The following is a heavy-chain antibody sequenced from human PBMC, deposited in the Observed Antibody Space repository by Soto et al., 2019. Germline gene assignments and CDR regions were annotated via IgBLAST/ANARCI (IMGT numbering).Heavy chain of an antibody. J-gene: IGHJ6*02. CDR3: ARTDRDFYGLDV. CDR1: GFPFRNYD. Sequence: EVQLVESGGGLVQPGGSLRLSCEASGFPFRNYDMHWVRQGTGKGLEWVSGISAAGDPDYADSVEGRFTISRENAQNSFFLQINSLRVGDTAVYYCARTDRDFYGLDVWGQGTKVIVSS. CDR2: ISAAGDP. V-gene: IGHV3-13*05.